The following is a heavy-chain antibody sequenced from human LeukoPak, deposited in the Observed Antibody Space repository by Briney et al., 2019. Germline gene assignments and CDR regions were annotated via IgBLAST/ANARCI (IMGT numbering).Heavy chain of an antibody. CDR2: FYYSGSD. CDR1: GASITSYY. V-gene: IGHV4-59*01. Sequence: SETLSLTCTVSGASITSYYWNWIRQPPGKGLEWIGYFYYSGSDNYNPSLKSRITISVDTSKNQFSLKLSSVTAADTAVYYCVRGYCSSATCYHFDYWGQGTLVTVSS. D-gene: IGHD2-15*01. CDR3: VRGYCSSATCYHFDY. J-gene: IGHJ4*02.